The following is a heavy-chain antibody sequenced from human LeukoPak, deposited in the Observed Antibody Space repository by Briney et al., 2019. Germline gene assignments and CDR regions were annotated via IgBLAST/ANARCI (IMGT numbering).Heavy chain of an antibody. CDR1: GFIFSSYS. J-gene: IGHJ3*02. CDR2: ISSSSSTI. V-gene: IGHV3-48*02. Sequence: GGSPGLSCAASGFIFSSYSMNWVRQAPGKGLEWVSYISSSSSTIYYADSVKGRFTISRDNAKNSLSLQMNSLRDEDTAVYYCARDPGYCTSTTCYPYDAFDIWGQGTVVTVSS. D-gene: IGHD2-2*01. CDR3: ARDPGYCTSTTCYPYDAFDI.